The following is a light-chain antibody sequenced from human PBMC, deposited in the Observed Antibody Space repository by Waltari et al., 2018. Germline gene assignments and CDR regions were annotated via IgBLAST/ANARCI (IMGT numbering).Light chain of an antibody. CDR3: QVWDSSSDHYV. CDR2: YDS. V-gene: IGLV3-21*04. CDR1: NIGSQS. Sequence: SYVLTQPPSVSVAPGETARITCGGNNIGSQSVHWYQQKPGQAPVLVIYYDSDRPSGVPERFSGSNSGNTATLTISRVEAGDEADYYCQVWDSSSDHYVFGTGTKVTVL. J-gene: IGLJ1*01.